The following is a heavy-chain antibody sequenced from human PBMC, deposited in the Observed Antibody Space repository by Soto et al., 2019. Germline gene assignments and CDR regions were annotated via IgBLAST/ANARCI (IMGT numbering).Heavy chain of an antibody. CDR1: GYTFTSYG. CDR2: ISAYNGNT. J-gene: IGHJ2*01. V-gene: IGHV1-18*01. CDR3: ARRSEALVGAKAWMYDL. D-gene: IGHD1-26*01. Sequence: QVQLVQSGAEVKKPGASVKVSCKASGYTFTSYGISWVRQAPGQGLEWMGWISAYNGNTNYAQKLQGRVTMTTDTSXSXXYMELRSLRSDDTAVYYCARRSEALVGAKAWMYDLWGRGTLVTVSS.